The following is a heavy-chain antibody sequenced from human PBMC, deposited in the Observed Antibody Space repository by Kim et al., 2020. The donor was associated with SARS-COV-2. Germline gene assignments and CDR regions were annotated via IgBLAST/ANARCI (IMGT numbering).Heavy chain of an antibody. Sequence: GGSLRLSCAASGFTFSSYAMSWVRQAPGKGLEWVSAISGSGGSTYYADSVKGRFTISRDNSKNTLYLQMNSLRAEDTAVYYCAKEERGGYSYGRPYYYYGMDVWGQGTTVTVSS. CDR1: GFTFSSYA. CDR3: AKEERGGYSYGRPYYYYGMDV. V-gene: IGHV3-23*01. CDR2: ISGSGGST. D-gene: IGHD5-18*01. J-gene: IGHJ6*02.